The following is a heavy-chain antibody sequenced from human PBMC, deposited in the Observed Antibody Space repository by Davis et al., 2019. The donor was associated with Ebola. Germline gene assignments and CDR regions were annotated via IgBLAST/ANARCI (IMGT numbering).Heavy chain of an antibody. CDR2: ISSNGGST. J-gene: IGHJ4*02. CDR3: ARGLQWLGAFDY. CDR1: GFTFSTYA. Sequence: GGSLRLSCSASGFTFSTYAMHWVRQAPGKGLEYVSAISSNGGSTYYADSVKGRFTISRDNSKNTLYLQMSSLRAEDTVVYYCARGLQWLGAFDYWGQGTLVTVSS. D-gene: IGHD6-19*01. V-gene: IGHV3-64D*06.